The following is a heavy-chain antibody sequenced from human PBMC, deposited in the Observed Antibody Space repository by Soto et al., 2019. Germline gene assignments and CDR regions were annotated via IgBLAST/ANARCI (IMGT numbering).Heavy chain of an antibody. CDR3: ARRGLSSSSTFRYYYYGMDV. Sequence: ASVKVSCKASGYTFTRSGISWVRQAPGQGPEWMGWMNPNSGNTDYAQKFQGRATMTRNTSISTAYMELSSLRSEDTAVYYCARRGLSSSSTFRYYYYGMDVWGQGTTVTVSS. CDR2: MNPNSGNT. J-gene: IGHJ6*02. CDR1: GYTFTRSG. D-gene: IGHD6-6*01. V-gene: IGHV1-8*01.